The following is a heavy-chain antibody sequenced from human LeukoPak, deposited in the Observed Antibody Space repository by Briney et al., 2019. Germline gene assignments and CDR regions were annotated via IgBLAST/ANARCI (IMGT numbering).Heavy chain of an antibody. Sequence: GGSLRLSCAASGFTFSSYETNWVRQAPGKGLEWISYITSTSNSIYYAESVKGRFTISRDNTKNSLYLQMDSLRVEDTALYFCAASLGPRDYWGQGILVTASS. D-gene: IGHD7-27*01. CDR3: AASLGPRDY. CDR1: GFTFSSYE. J-gene: IGHJ4*02. V-gene: IGHV3-48*03. CDR2: ITSTSNSI.